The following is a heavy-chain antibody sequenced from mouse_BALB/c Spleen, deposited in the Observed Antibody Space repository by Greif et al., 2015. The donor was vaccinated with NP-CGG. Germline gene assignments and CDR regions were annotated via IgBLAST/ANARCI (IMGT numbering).Heavy chain of an antibody. V-gene: IGHV1-7*01. CDR3: ARDWAYYAMDY. D-gene: IGHD4-1*01. CDR1: GYTFTSYW. Sequence: VQLQQSGAELAKPGASVKMSCKASGYTFTSYWMHWVKQRPGQGLEWIGYINPSTGYTEYNQKFKDKATLTADKSSSTAYMQLSSLTSEDSAVYYCARDWAYYAMDYWGQGTSVTVSS. CDR2: INPSTGYT. J-gene: IGHJ4*01.